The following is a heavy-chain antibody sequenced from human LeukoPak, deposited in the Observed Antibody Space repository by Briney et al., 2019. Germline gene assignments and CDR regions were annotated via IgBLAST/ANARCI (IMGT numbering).Heavy chain of an antibody. CDR2: ISPSGGST. CDR3: ARGGDGYNWFFDY. Sequence: ASVKVSCKAFGYTFTRYYMHWVRRAPGQGPEWMGVISPSGGSTTYAQKFQGRVTLTRDMSTSTDYLELSSLRSEDTAVYYCARGGDGYNWFFDYWGQGTLVTVSS. D-gene: IGHD5-24*01. J-gene: IGHJ4*02. V-gene: IGHV1-46*01. CDR1: GYTFTRYY.